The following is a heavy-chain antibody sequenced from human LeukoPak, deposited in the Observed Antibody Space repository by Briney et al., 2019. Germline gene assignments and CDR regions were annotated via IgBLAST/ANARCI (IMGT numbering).Heavy chain of an antibody. J-gene: IGHJ4*02. CDR3: AKDHRLRWLQFIVDY. V-gene: IGHV3-30*18. D-gene: IGHD5-24*01. Sequence: PGGSLRLSCAASGFTFSSYGMHWVRQAPGKGLEWVAAISYDGSNKYYADSVKGRFTISRDNSKNTLYLQMNSLRAEDTAVYYCAKDHRLRWLQFIVDYWGQGTLVTVSS. CDR2: ISYDGSNK. CDR1: GFTFSSYG.